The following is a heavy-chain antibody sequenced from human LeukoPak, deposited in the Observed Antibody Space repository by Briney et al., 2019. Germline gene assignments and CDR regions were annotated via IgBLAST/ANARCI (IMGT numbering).Heavy chain of an antibody. Sequence: GGSLRLSCAASGFMFSSSWMTWVRQAPGKGLEWVANIKKDGSVKHYVDSVKGRFTISRDNAKNSLYLQMNSLRAEDTAVYYCALNYGIAINDAFDIWGQGTMVTVSS. CDR2: IKKDGSVK. J-gene: IGHJ3*02. CDR1: GFMFSSSW. D-gene: IGHD2-21*01. V-gene: IGHV3-7*01. CDR3: ALNYGIAINDAFDI.